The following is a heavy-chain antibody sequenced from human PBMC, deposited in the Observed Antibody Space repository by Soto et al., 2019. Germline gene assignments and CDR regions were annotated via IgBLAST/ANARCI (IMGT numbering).Heavy chain of an antibody. Sequence: PGGSLRLSCAASGFTFSSYAMSWVRQAPGKGLEWVSAISGSGGSTYYADSVKGRFTISRDNSKNTLYLQMNSLRAEDTAVYYCAKMGTMVRAYGMDVWGQGTTVTVSS. V-gene: IGHV3-23*01. CDR1: GFTFSSYA. CDR3: AKMGTMVRAYGMDV. CDR2: ISGSGGST. D-gene: IGHD3-10*01. J-gene: IGHJ6*02.